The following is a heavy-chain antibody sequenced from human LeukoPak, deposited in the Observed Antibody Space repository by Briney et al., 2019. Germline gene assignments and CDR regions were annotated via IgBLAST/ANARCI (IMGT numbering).Heavy chain of an antibody. Sequence: NSSETLSLTCTVSGGSISSGSYYWSWIRQPAGKGLEWIGRIYTSGSTSYNPSLKSRVTISVDTSKNQFSLKLSSVTAADTAVYYCARGPSGRDAFDIWGQGTMVTVSS. CDR2: IYTSGST. CDR3: ARGPSGRDAFDI. CDR1: GGSISSGSYY. J-gene: IGHJ3*02. V-gene: IGHV4-61*02. D-gene: IGHD3-3*01.